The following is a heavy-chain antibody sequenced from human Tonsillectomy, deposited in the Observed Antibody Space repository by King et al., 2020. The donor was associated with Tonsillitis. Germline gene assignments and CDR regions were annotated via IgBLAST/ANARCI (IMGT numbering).Heavy chain of an antibody. D-gene: IGHD3-10*01. CDR3: AKDHEEVPSTMAGN. J-gene: IGHJ4*02. Sequence: VQLVESGGGLVQPGGSLRLSCTASGFTFSSYAMTWVRQAPGKGLEWVSAICASSGSTYYADSVKGRFTISSDNSKSTLFLQMDTLRAEDTAIYYCAKDHEEVPSTMAGNWGQGTLVTVSS. V-gene: IGHV3-23*04. CDR1: GFTFSSYA. CDR2: ICASSGST.